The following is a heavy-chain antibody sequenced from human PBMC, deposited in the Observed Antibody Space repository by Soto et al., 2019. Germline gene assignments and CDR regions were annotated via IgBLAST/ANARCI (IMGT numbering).Heavy chain of an antibody. CDR1: GFSFSTYW. J-gene: IGHJ4*02. CDR2: LNGDGGTT. Sequence: EVQLVESGGGLVQPGGSLRLSCAASGFSFSTYWMNWVRQAPGKGLVRVSRLNGDGGTTVYADSVKGRFTISRDNAKNTLYLQMNSLRAEDTAVYYCARDVGYCINGVCSAWGQGTLVTVSS. CDR3: ARDVGYCINGVCSA. V-gene: IGHV3-74*01. D-gene: IGHD2-8*01.